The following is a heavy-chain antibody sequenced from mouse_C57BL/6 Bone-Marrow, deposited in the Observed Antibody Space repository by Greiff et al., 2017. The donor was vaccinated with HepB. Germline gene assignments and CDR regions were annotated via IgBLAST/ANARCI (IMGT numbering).Heavy chain of an antibody. CDR3: ARKRVPYLDY. CDR1: GYTFTDYY. Sequence: EVQLQQSGPELVKPGASVKISCKASGYTFTDYYMNWVKQSHGKSLEWIGDINPNNGGTSYNQKFKGKATLTVDKSSSTAYMELRSLTSEDSAVYYCARKRVPYLDYWGQGTTLTVSS. V-gene: IGHV1-26*01. D-gene: IGHD2-14*01. CDR2: INPNNGGT. J-gene: IGHJ2*01.